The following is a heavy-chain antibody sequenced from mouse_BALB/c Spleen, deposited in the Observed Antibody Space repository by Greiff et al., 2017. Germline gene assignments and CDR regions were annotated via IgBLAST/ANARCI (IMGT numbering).Heavy chain of an antibody. CDR1: GYTFTSYW. Sequence: VHLVESGAELARPGASVKLSCKASGYTFTSYWMQWVKQRPGQGLEWIGAIYPGDGDTRYTQKFKGKATLTADKSSSTAYMQLSSLASEDSAVYYCARGGYYYGSSYAMDYWGQGTSVTVSS. D-gene: IGHD1-1*01. CDR2: IYPGDGDT. CDR3: ARGGYYYGSSYAMDY. V-gene: IGHV1-87*01. J-gene: IGHJ4*01.